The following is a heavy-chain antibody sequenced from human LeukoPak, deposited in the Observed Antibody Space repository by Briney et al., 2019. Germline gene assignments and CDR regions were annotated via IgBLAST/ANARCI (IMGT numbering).Heavy chain of an antibody. J-gene: IGHJ6*02. Sequence: GGSLRLSCAATGFTFKDYGMHWVRQPPGKGLEWVSSINWNGGGTDYADSAKGRFTISRDNAKNSLYLQLSSLRPEDTALYYCAKHMRATNTYSFFGLDVWGQGTTVTVSS. CDR1: GFTFKDYG. CDR3: AKHMRATNTYSFFGLDV. V-gene: IGHV3-9*01. D-gene: IGHD1-26*01. CDR2: INWNGGGT.